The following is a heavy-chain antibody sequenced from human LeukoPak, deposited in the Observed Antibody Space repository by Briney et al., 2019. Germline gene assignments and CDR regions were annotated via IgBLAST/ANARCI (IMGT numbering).Heavy chain of an antibody. CDR1: GFTVSSNY. V-gene: IGHV3-66*02. J-gene: IGHJ4*02. D-gene: IGHD4-23*01. CDR2: IYSGGST. Sequence: GGSLRPSCAASGFTVSSNYMSWVRQAPGKGLEWVSVIYSGGSTYYADSVKGRFTITRDNTKNTLYLQMNSLRAEDTAVYYCVSWGGNSQPIDYWGQGTLVTVSS. CDR3: VSWGGNSQPIDY.